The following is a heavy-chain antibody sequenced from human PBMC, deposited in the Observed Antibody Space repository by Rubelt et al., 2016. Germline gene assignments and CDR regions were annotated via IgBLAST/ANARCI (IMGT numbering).Heavy chain of an antibody. CDR3: ATTIAIRPYYFDY. CDR1: GGTFSSYA. D-gene: IGHD6-6*01. V-gene: IGHV1-69*01. J-gene: IGHJ4*02. Sequence: QVQLVQSGAEVKKPGSSVKVSCKASGGTFSSYAISWVRQAPGQGLEWMGGIIPIFGTANYAQKFQGRITMTADESTSTAYMALGSLVSEDTAVHYCATTIAIRPYYFDYWGQGTLVTVSS. CDR2: IIPIFGTA.